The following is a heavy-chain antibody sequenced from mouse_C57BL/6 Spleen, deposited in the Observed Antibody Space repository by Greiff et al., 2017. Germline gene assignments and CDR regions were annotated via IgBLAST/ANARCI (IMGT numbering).Heavy chain of an antibody. CDR2: IDPSDSDT. D-gene: IGHD1-1*01. CDR3: ASGGTYGSPWYFDV. V-gene: IGHV1-52*01. J-gene: IGHJ1*03. Sequence: QVQLQQPGAELVRPGSSVKLSCKASGFTFTGYWMHWVKQRPIQGLEWIGNIDPSDSDTNYNKKFKDKATLTVDTSSSTAYMQLSSLTSEYSAVYYSASGGTYGSPWYFDVWGTRTTVTVSS. CDR1: GFTFTGYW.